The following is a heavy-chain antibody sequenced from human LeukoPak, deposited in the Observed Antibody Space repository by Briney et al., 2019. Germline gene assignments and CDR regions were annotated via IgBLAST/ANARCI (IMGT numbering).Heavy chain of an antibody. CDR2: ISGSGDGT. CDR3: AKNLRRHQYRGDFYSMDV. J-gene: IGHJ6*03. Sequence: PGGSLRLSCAASGFNFSSYAMTWVRQAPDRGLEGGSSISGSGDGTNYAPSVTGRSTISREKSKNTQYLQMNNLRAEDTAVYYCAKNLRRHQYRGDFYSMDVWGKGTTVTVSS. CDR1: GFNFSSYA. V-gene: IGHV3-23*01. D-gene: IGHD5-12*01.